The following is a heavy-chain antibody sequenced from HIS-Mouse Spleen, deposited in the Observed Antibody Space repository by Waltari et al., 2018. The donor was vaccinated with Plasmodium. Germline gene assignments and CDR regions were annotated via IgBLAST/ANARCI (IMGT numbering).Heavy chain of an antibody. D-gene: IGHD3-16*01. CDR3: AKDEGGLDAFDI. J-gene: IGHJ3*02. V-gene: IGHV3-30*18. CDR1: GFTFSRYR. CDR2: ISYDGSNK. Sequence: QVQLVESGGGVLQPGGSLRLYCAASGFTFSRYRMHWVRQAPGKGLEWVAVISYDGSNKYYADSVKGRFTISRDNSKNTLYLQMNSLRAEDTAVYYCAKDEGGLDAFDIWGQGTMVTVSS.